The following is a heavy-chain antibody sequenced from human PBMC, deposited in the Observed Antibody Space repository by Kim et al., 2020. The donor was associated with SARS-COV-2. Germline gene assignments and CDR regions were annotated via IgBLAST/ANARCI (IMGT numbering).Heavy chain of an antibody. CDR1: GFSFSDHY. V-gene: IGHV3-72*01. Sequence: GGSLRLSCATSGFSFSDHYMDWVRQAPGKGLEWVGRTRDKANSFTTEYAASVAGRFTISRDDSENSVYLQMNSLKIEDTAVYYCARSRGSYCFDYWGQGTLVAVSS. CDR3: ARSRGSYCFDY. CDR2: TRDKANSFTT. J-gene: IGHJ4*02. D-gene: IGHD1-26*01.